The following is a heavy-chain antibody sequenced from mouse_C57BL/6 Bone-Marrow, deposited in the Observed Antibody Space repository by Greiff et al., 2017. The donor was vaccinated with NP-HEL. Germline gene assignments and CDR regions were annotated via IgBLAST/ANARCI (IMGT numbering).Heavy chain of an antibody. D-gene: IGHD2-4*01. Sequence: EVKVVESGGGLVKPGGSLKLSCAASGFTFSSYAMSWVRQTPEKRLEWVATISDGGSYTYYPDNVKGRFTISRDNAKNNLYLQMSHLKSEDTAMYYCARFYDYEPFAYRGQGTLVTVSA. CDR1: GFTFSSYA. CDR3: ARFYDYEPFAY. CDR2: ISDGGSYT. V-gene: IGHV5-4*03. J-gene: IGHJ3*01.